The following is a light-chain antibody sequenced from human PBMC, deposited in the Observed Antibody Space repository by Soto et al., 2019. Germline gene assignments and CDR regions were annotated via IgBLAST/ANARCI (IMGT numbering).Light chain of an antibody. CDR2: LNSDGSH. Sequence: QSVLTQSPSASASLGASVKLTCTPSSGHSNYALAWHQQQSEKGPRYLMKLNSDGSHSKGDGIPDRFSGSSSGAERYLTSASLQSEDEADYSCQTWGSGIVVFGGGTKLTV. CDR3: QTWGSGIVV. J-gene: IGLJ2*01. CDR1: SGHSNYA. V-gene: IGLV4-69*01.